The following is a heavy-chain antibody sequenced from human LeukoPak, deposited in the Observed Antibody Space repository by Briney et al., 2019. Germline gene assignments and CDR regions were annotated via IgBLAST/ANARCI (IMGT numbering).Heavy chain of an antibody. CDR2: ISPSGNYI. CDR1: GFTFSSHS. V-gene: IGHV3-21*01. J-gene: IGHJ4*02. D-gene: IGHD2-2*01. Sequence: PGGSLRLSCAASGFTFSSHSMNWVRQAPGKGLEWVSSISPSGNYIYYADSVEGRFTISRDSAKNSLYLQMNSLRAEDTAVYYCARDLSSSTSCYSYWGRGTLVTVSS. CDR3: ARDLSSSTSCYSY.